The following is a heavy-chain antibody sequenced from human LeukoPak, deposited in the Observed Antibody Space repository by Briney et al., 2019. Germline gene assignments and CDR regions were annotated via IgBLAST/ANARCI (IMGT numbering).Heavy chain of an antibody. D-gene: IGHD3-22*01. Sequence: GGSLRLSCAASGFTFSSYSMNWVRQASGKGLEWVGRIRSKANSYATAYAASVKGRFTISRDDSKNTAYLQMNSLKTEDTAVYYCTGYYYDSSGLFDYWGQGTLVTVSS. V-gene: IGHV3-73*01. CDR2: IRSKANSYAT. CDR1: GFTFSSYS. J-gene: IGHJ4*02. CDR3: TGYYYDSSGLFDY.